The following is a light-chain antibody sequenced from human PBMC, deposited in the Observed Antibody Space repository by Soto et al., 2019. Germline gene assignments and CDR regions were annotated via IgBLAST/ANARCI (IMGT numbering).Light chain of an antibody. Sequence: DIQMTQSPSSLSASVGDRVTITYRASQSISSWLAWYQQKPGKAPKLLIFDAFSLESGVPSRFSGSRSGTEFTLTISSLQPDDYATYYCQQYNSYSPLTFGGGTKVDIK. J-gene: IGKJ4*01. CDR2: DAF. V-gene: IGKV1-5*01. CDR1: QSISSW. CDR3: QQYNSYSPLT.